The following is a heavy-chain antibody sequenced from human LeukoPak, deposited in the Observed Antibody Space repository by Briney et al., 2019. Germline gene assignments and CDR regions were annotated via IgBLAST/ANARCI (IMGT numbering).Heavy chain of an antibody. CDR3: ARQVDTAMVHWYFDL. J-gene: IGHJ2*01. D-gene: IGHD5-18*01. V-gene: IGHV4-39*01. CDR2: IYYSGST. Sequence: SETLSLTCTVSGGSISSSSYYWGWIRQPPGKGLEWIGSIYYSGSTYYNPSLKSRVTISVDTSKNQFSLKLSSVTAADTAVYYCARQVDTAMVHWYFDLWGRGTLVTVSS. CDR1: GGSISSSSYY.